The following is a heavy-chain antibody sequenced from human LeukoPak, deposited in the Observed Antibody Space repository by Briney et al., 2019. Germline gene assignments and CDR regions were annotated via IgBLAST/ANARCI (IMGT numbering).Heavy chain of an antibody. CDR2: ISGSGGST. D-gene: IGHD6-13*01. Sequence: GGSLRLSCAASGFTFSSYAMSWVRQAPGKGLEWVSAISGSGGSTYYADSVKGRFTISRDNSKNTLYLQMNSLRAEDTAVYYCARDSSSWYGSEYYFDYWGQGTVVTVSS. CDR3: ARDSSSWYGSEYYFDY. J-gene: IGHJ4*02. V-gene: IGHV3-23*01. CDR1: GFTFSSYA.